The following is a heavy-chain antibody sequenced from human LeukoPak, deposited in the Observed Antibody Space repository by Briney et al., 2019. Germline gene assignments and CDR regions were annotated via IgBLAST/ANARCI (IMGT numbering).Heavy chain of an antibody. CDR2: IYTSGST. J-gene: IGHJ4*02. V-gene: IGHV4-61*02. CDR1: GGSISSGSYY. CDR3: ARSRFVGAPNFAY. Sequence: PSETLSLTCTVSGGSISSGSYYWSWIRQPAGKGLEWIGRIYTSGSTNYNPSLKSRVTISLDTSKNQFSLRLTSVTAADTAVYYCARSRFVGAPNFAYWGQGTLVTVFS. D-gene: IGHD1-26*01.